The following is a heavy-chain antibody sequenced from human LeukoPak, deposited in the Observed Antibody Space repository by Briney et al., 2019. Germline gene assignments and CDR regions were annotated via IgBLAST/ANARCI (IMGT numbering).Heavy chain of an antibody. V-gene: IGHV3-30*04. Sequence: GRSLRLSCATPGFTFNSYAVHWVRQAPGKGLEWVAVISYDGRNKYFADSVKGRFTISRDNSKNTLYLQMNSLRAEDTAVYHCARDRGSCSGGSCYYFDYWGQGTLVTVSS. D-gene: IGHD2-15*01. CDR2: ISYDGRNK. J-gene: IGHJ4*02. CDR3: ARDRGSCSGGSCYYFDY. CDR1: GFTFNSYA.